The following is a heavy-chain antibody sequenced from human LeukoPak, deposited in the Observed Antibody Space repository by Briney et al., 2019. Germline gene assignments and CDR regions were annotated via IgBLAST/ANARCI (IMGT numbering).Heavy chain of an antibody. D-gene: IGHD1-1*01. CDR2: ISSSADII. CDR3: ATLHTGLDGFDI. CDR1: GFTFSDYY. V-gene: IGHV3-11*04. J-gene: IGHJ3*02. Sequence: GGSLRLSCAASGFTFSDYYMSWIRQAPGKGLEWVSYISSSADIISYADSVKGRLTISRDNAKDSLYLQMNGLTADDTAIYYCATLHTGLDGFDIWGQGTMVTVSS.